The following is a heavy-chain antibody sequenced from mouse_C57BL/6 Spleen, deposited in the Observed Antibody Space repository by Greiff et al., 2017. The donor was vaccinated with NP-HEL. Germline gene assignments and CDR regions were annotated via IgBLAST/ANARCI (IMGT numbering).Heavy chain of an antibody. Sequence: EVQLVESGGGLVKPGGSLKLSCAASGFTFSDYGMHWVRQAPEKGLEWVAYISSGSSHIYYADTVKGRFTISRDNAKNTLFLQMTSLRSEDTAMYYCARKTGTWYFDVWGTGTTVTVSS. CDR2: ISSGSSHI. D-gene: IGHD4-1*01. J-gene: IGHJ1*03. CDR1: GFTFSDYG. V-gene: IGHV5-17*01. CDR3: ARKTGTWYFDV.